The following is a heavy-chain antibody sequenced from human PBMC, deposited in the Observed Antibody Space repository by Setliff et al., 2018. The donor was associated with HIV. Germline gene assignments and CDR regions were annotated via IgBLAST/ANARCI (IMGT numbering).Heavy chain of an antibody. CDR1: GDSTSSSSSY. V-gene: IGHV4-39*01. D-gene: IGHD5-18*01. J-gene: IGHJ4*02. CDR2: IYYSGST. CDR3: ARTRGYTYGYIDS. Sequence: KTSETLSLTCTVSGDSTSSSSSYWGWIRQPPGKGLEWIGSIYYSGSTYYNPSLKSRVTISVDTSKNQLSLKLNSVTAADTAVYYCARTRGYTYGYIDSWAQGTLVTVSS.